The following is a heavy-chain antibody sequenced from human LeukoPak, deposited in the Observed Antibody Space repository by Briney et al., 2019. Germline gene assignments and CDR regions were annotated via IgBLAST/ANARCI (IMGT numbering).Heavy chain of an antibody. D-gene: IGHD3-22*01. J-gene: IGHJ4*02. CDR1: GYTFTSYY. CDR2: INPNGGST. Sequence: ASVKVSCKASGYTFTSYYMHWVRQAPGQGLEWMGIINPNGGSTSYAQKFQGRLSVARDTSTSTVYMELSSLRSEDTALYYCARGGDSSGSYFDYWGQGTLVTVSS. CDR3: ARGGDSSGSYFDY. V-gene: IGHV1-46*01.